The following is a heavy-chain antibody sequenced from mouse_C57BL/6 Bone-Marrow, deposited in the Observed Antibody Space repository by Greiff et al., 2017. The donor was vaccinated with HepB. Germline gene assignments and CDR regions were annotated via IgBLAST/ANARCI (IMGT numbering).Heavy chain of an antibody. D-gene: IGHD4-1*01. CDR2: IYPSDGST. J-gene: IGHJ3*01. CDR1: GYTFTSYD. Sequence: QVQLQQSGPELVKPGASVKLSCKASGYTFTSYDINWVKQRPGQGLEWIGWIYPSDGSTKYNEKFKGKATLTVDTSSSTAYMELHSLASEDSAVYLCARVNWGWFAYWGQGTLVTVSA. V-gene: IGHV1-85*01. CDR3: ARVNWGWFAY.